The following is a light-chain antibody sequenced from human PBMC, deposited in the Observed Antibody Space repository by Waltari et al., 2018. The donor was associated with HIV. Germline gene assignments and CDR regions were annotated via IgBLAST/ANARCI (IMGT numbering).Light chain of an antibody. J-gene: IGLJ2*01. CDR2: IST. CDR1: TGPVGRGHY. V-gene: IGLV7-43*01. Sequence: QTVMTQEPSMPVSPGETVTLTCDSATGPVGRGHYVNWFQQKPGQPPRPFIYISTRGHSFTPGRSSSSLVGGRAASTLSNVWPEDPGDYYCTLFFPTSYLFGGGTRLTVL. CDR3: TLFFPTSYL.